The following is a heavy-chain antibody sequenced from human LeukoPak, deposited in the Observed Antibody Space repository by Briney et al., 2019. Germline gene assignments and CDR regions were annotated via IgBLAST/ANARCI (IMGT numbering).Heavy chain of an antibody. CDR2: IKQDGSEK. Sequence: GGSLRLSCAASGFTFSSYWMNWVRQAPGKGLEWVANIKQDGSEKYYVDSVKGRFTISRDDAKNSVYLQINSLRVEDTAVYWCVGGSGWLFDYWGQGTLVTVSS. V-gene: IGHV3-7*04. D-gene: IGHD6-19*01. J-gene: IGHJ4*02. CDR1: GFTFSSYW. CDR3: VGGSGWLFDY.